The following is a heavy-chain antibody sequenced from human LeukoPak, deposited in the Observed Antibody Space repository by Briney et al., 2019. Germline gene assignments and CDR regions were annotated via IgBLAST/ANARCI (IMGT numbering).Heavy chain of an antibody. J-gene: IGHJ4*02. V-gene: IGHV1-2*02. Sequence: ASVKVSCKASGYTFSAYYMHWVRQAPGQGLEWMGYINPNSGGTKYAQKSQGRVTLTRDTSISTAYKELSRLRSDDTAVYYCARVEGNTATLEDWGQGTLVTVSS. CDR3: ARVEGNTATLED. CDR1: GYTFSAYY. CDR2: INPNSGGT. D-gene: IGHD5-18*01.